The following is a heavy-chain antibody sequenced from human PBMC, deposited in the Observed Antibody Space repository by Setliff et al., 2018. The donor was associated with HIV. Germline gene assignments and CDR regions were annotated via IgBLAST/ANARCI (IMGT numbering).Heavy chain of an antibody. CDR1: GGSFSAYY. Sequence: PSETLSLTCAVYGGSFSAYYWSWIRQPPGKGLEWIGEINHSGSTNYNPSLKSRVTISVDTSKNQFSLKLSSVTAADTAVYYCARGNYDILTGRAIYYYYYMDVWGKGTTVTVSS. CDR3: ARGNYDILTGRAIYYYYYMDV. V-gene: IGHV4-34*01. CDR2: INHSGST. J-gene: IGHJ6*03. D-gene: IGHD3-9*01.